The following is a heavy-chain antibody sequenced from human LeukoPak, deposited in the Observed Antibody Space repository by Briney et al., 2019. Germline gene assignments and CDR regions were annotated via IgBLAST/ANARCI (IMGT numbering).Heavy chain of an antibody. J-gene: IGHJ4*02. D-gene: IGHD3-3*01. CDR3: ARDIRPRVESFDY. CDR2: IGPDSGAT. Sequence: ASVRVSCKASGYTFTDYFLHWVRQAPGQGLEWMGWIGPDSGATNYAQKFRGKVTMTRDTSINTAYMEVSSLSSDDTAVHYCARDIRPRVESFDYWGQGTLVTVSS. CDR1: GYTFTDYF. V-gene: IGHV1-2*02.